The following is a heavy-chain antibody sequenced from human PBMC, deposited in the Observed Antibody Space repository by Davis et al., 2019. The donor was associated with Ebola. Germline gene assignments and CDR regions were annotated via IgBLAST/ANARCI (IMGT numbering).Heavy chain of an antibody. J-gene: IGHJ5*02. CDR1: GFTFSSYS. V-gene: IGHV3-53*01. Sequence: GESLKISCAASGFTFSSYSMNWVRQAPGKGLEWVSVIYSGGSTYYADSVKGRFTISRDNSKNTLYLQMNSLRAEDTAVYYCAREMTTVTTGWFDPWGQGTLVTVSS. CDR2: IYSGGST. D-gene: IGHD4-17*01. CDR3: AREMTTVTTGWFDP.